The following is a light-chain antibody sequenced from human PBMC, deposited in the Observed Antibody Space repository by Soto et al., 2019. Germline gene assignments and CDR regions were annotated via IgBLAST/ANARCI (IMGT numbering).Light chain of an antibody. CDR2: QAS. CDR1: QSISSW. Sequence: DIQMTQSPSTLSAFVGDRVTITCRASQSISSWLAWYQQKPGKAPKLLVYQASTLESGVPLRFSGSGSGTEFALTINSLQSDDFATYYCQQYDSYSWTFRQGTKVEVK. CDR3: QQYDSYSWT. J-gene: IGKJ1*01. V-gene: IGKV1-5*03.